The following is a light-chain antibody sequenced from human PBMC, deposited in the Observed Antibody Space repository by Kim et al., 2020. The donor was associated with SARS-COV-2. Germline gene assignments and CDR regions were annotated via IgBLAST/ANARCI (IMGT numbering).Light chain of an antibody. J-gene: IGKJ4*01. V-gene: IGKV3-20*01. CDR2: GTS. CDR3: QQYGTSPRT. Sequence: SPGEGPPLPCRASQSVSSSYLAGYQKKSGQAPGLLIYGTSTRATGIPDRFSGSGSGTDFTLTISKLEPEDFAVYSCQQYGTSPRTFGGGTKVDIK. CDR1: QSVSSSY.